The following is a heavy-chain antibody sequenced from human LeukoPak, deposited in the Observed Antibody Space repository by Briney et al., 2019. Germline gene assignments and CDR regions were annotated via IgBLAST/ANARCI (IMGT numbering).Heavy chain of an antibody. V-gene: IGHV3-15*01. J-gene: IGHJ3*02. CDR3: TSSFEELLRVDAFDI. CDR2: IKSKTDGGTT. CDR1: GFTFSNAW. Sequence: GGSLRLSCAASGFTFSNAWMSWVRQAPGKGLEWVGRIKSKTDGGTTDYAAPVKGRFTISRDDSKNTLYLQMNSLKTEDTAVYYCTSSFEELLRVDAFDIWGQGTMVTVSS. D-gene: IGHD1-26*01.